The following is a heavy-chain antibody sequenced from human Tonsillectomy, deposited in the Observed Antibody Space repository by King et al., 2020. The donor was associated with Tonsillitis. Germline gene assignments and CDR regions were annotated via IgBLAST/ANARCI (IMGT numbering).Heavy chain of an antibody. D-gene: IGHD4/OR15-4a*01. CDR3: ARDRSSNYGDAPFDS. J-gene: IGHJ4*02. V-gene: IGHV3-21*01. CDR1: GFTFSSYS. CDR2: IGGSSSDI. Sequence: VQLVGSGGGLVKPGGSLRLSCAASGFTFSSYSMNWVRQAPGKGLEWVSSIGGSSSDIYYADSVKGRFTISRDNAKNSLYLQMNSLRAEDTAVYYCARDRSSNYGDAPFDSWGQGTLVTVSS.